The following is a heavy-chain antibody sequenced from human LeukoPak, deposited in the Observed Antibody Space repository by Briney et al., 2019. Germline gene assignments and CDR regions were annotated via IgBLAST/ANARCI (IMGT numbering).Heavy chain of an antibody. D-gene: IGHD5-18*01. CDR1: GGTFSSYA. CDR2: IIPIFSTA. J-gene: IGHJ6*03. CDR3: ARDTAMVNYYYYYMDV. Sequence: GSSVKVSCKASGGTFSSYAISWVRQAPGQGLEWMGRIIPIFSTANYAQKFQGRVTITTDESTRTAYMELSSLRSEDTAVYYCARDTAMVNYYYYYMDVWGKGTTVTVSS. V-gene: IGHV1-69*05.